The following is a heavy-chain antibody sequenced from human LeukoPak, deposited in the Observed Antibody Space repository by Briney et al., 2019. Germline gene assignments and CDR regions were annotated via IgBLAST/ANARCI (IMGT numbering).Heavy chain of an antibody. J-gene: IGHJ4*02. CDR1: GFILRNYA. V-gene: IGHV3-23*01. Sequence: GGSLRLSCAASGFILRNYAMSWARQAPGKGLEWVSAITGRGDTTYYADSVKGRFTISRDNSKNTLYVEMNTLRAEDTAVYYCAKWGDYDILTGYYVSDFWGQGTLVTVSS. CDR2: ITGRGDTT. D-gene: IGHD3-9*01. CDR3: AKWGDYDILTGYYVSDF.